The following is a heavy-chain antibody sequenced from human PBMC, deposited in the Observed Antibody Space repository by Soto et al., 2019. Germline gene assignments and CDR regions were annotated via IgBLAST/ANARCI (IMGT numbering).Heavy chain of an antibody. J-gene: IGHJ4*02. D-gene: IGHD3-22*01. CDR2: IIPIFGTA. CDR3: ASAGTMIVVAAAFDY. CDR1: GGTFSSYA. V-gene: IGHV1-69*01. Sequence: QVQLVQSGAEVKKPGSSVKVSCKASGGTFSSYAISWVRQAPGQGLEWMGGIIPIFGTANYAQKFQGRVTITADESTSKAYMELSSLRSEDTAVYYCASAGTMIVVAAAFDYWGQGTLVTVSS.